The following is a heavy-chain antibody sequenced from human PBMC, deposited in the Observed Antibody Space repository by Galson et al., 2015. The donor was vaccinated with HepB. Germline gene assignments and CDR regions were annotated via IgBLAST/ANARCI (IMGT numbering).Heavy chain of an antibody. D-gene: IGHD3-10*01. CDR1: GGTFSSYT. V-gene: IGHV1-69*04. Sequence: SVKVSCKASGGTFSSYTISWVRQAPGQGLEWMGRIIPILGIANYAQKFQGRVTITADKSTSTAYMELSSLRSEDTAVYYCAREAITMVRGPIFHNWFDSWGQGTLVTVSS. CDR2: IIPILGIA. J-gene: IGHJ5*01. CDR3: AREAITMVRGPIFHNWFDS.